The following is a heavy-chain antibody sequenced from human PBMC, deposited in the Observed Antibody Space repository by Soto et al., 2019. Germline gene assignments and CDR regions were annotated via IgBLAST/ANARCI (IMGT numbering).Heavy chain of an antibody. D-gene: IGHD3-22*01. V-gene: IGHV3-30*18. J-gene: IGHJ6*02. Sequence: PGGALRVFCGGYGFSVSNYGIHWVRQAPGKGLEWVAVISHDGNSHHLADSVRGRFTISRDNSKNTVFLHMTSLRREDSAVYHCVKAQERSAQYFAVVITAFDFWGHGPTVPV. CDR2: ISHDGNSH. CDR3: VKAQERSAQYFAVVITAFDF. CDR1: GFSVSNYG.